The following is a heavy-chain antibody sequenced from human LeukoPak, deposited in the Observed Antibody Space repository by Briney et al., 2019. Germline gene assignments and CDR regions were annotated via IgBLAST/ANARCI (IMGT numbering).Heavy chain of an antibody. V-gene: IGHV4-34*01. CDR2: INHSGST. J-gene: IGHJ4*02. D-gene: IGHD6-19*01. CDR1: GGSFSGYY. Sequence: PSETLSLTCAVYGGSFSGYYWSWIRQPPGKGLEWIGEINHSGSTNYNPSLKSRVTISVDTSKNQFSLKLSSVTAADTAVYYCARGRSSGWYSAGYSDYWGQGTLVTVSS. CDR3: ARGRSSGWYSAGYSDY.